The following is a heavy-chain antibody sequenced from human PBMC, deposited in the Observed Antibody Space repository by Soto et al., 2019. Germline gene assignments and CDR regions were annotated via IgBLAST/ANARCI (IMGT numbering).Heavy chain of an antibody. CDR2: IYYSGST. CDR1: GDSISSGDYH. J-gene: IGHJ6*02. V-gene: IGHV4-30-4*01. CDR3: ARAVTNYDYGMDV. Sequence: SETLSLTCTVSGDSISSGDYHWSWIRQPPGKGLEWIGNIYYSGSTYYNPSLKSRVTISVDTSKNQFSLKVSSVTAADTAVYYCARAVTNYDYGMDVWGQGTTVTVSS. D-gene: IGHD2-21*02.